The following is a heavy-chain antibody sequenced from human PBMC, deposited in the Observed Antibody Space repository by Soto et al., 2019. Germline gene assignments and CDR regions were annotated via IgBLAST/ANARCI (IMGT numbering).Heavy chain of an antibody. V-gene: IGHV1-69*02. D-gene: IGHD6-13*01. CDR1: GGTFSSYT. Sequence: QVQLVQSGAEVKKPGSSVKVSCKASGGTFSSYTISWVRQAPGQGLEWMGRIIPILGIANYAQKFQGRVTITADKSTSTAYMELSSLRSGDTAVDCCAGWASSSSWSGDWGQGTLVTGSS. J-gene: IGHJ4*02. CDR2: IIPILGIA. CDR3: AGWASSSSWSGD.